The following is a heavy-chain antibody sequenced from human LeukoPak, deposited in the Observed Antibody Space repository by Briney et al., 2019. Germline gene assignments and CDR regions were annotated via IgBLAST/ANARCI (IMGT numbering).Heavy chain of an antibody. CDR2: LYSRGSP. V-gene: IGHV4-59*01. CDR1: GGSISSYY. J-gene: IGHJ3*02. D-gene: IGHD1-1*01. CDR3: ARLQPNSGEWAFDI. Sequence: SETLSLTCTVSGGSISSYYWSWIRQSPGKGLEWIGYLYSRGSPNYNPSLKRRVTISVDTSKNHFSLTLSSVTAADTAVYYCARLQPNSGEWAFDIWGQGTMVTVSS.